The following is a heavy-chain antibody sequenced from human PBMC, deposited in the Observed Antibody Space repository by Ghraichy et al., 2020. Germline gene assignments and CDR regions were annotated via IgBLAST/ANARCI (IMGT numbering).Heavy chain of an antibody. V-gene: IGHV3-7*03. D-gene: IGHD3-10*01. CDR3: AREGRDSGIINY. Sequence: GGSLRLSCAASGFTFSGYWMSWVRQAPGKGLEWVANIKQDGSEKYYVDSVKGRFTISRDNAKNSLYLQMNSLRAEDTAVYYCAREGRDSGIINYWGQGTLVTVSS. CDR1: GFTFSGYW. J-gene: IGHJ4*02. CDR2: IKQDGSEK.